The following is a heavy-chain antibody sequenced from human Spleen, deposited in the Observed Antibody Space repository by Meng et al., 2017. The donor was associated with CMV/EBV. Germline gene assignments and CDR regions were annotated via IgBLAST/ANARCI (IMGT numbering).Heavy chain of an antibody. V-gene: IGHV4-34*01. CDR3: ARDQAYGGPLYYYYYGMDV. CDR1: GGSFSSYY. D-gene: IGHD4-23*01. CDR2: INHSGST. Sequence: SETLSLTCAVYGGSFSSYYWTWIRQPPGKGLEWIGEINHSGSTNYNPSLKSRVTISVDTSKNQFSLKLSSVTAADTAVYYCARDQAYGGPLYYYYYGMDVWGQGTTVTVSS. J-gene: IGHJ6*02.